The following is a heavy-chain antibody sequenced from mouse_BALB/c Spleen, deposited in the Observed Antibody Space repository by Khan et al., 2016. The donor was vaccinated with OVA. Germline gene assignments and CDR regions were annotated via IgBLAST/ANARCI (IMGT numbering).Heavy chain of an antibody. CDR1: GYTFTSYW. J-gene: IGHJ4*01. V-gene: IGHV1S41*01. CDR3: TRENYSGRSCYAMAT. CDR2: IATESSDT. Sequence: DLVKPGASVKLSCKASGYTFTSYWINWIKQRPGKGLEWIGRIATESSDTYYNEVFKDKATLTVDTSSSTAYIQLNRLSSEDTAVYFSTRENYSGRSCYAMATWGKETSVTVSS. D-gene: IGHD1-1*01.